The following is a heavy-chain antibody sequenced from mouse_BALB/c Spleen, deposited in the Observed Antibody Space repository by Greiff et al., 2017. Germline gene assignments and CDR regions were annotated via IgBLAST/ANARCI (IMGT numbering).Heavy chain of an antibody. Sequence: EVMLVESGGGLVKPGGSLKLSCAASGFTFSSYTMSWVRQTPEKRLEWVATISSGGSYTYYPDSVKGRFTISRDNAKNTLYLQMSSLKSEDTAMYYCTREVITTAVARFAYWGQGTLVTVSA. CDR3: TREVITTAVARFAY. D-gene: IGHD1-1*01. V-gene: IGHV5-6-4*01. J-gene: IGHJ3*01. CDR2: ISSGGSYT. CDR1: GFTFSSYT.